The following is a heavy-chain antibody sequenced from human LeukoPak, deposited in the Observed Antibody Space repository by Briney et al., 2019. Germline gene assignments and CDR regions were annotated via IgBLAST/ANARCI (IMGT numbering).Heavy chain of an antibody. CDR1: GFTFSSYE. CDR3: AGRGGPPRYFDY. Sequence: GGSLRLSCAASGFTFSSYEMTWVRQAPGRGLEWVSFISNSGITIYYADSVEGRFTISRDNAKNSLYLQMNSLRAEDTAVYYCAGRGGPPRYFDYWGQGTLVTVSS. CDR2: ISNSGITI. V-gene: IGHV3-48*03. J-gene: IGHJ4*02.